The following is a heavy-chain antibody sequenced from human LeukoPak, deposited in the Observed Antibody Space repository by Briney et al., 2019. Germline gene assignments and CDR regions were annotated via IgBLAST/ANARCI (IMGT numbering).Heavy chain of an antibody. CDR3: AAGTSTALRGLDV. D-gene: IGHD2-2*01. J-gene: IGHJ6*02. CDR1: GDSLTDLS. V-gene: IGHV1-24*01. CDR2: IDLEDVET. Sequence: ASVKVSCKVSGDSLTDLSMHWVRQAPGKGLEWMGGIDLEDVETVYAQKFEDRLTVTEDTSTGTAYMEQRSLTSEDTALYYCAAGTSTALRGLDVWGQGTTVTVSS.